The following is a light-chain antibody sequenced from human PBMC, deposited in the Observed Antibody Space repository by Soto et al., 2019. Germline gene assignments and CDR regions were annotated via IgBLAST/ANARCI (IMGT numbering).Light chain of an antibody. CDR2: GAS. Sequence: DIQMTQSPSSLSASVGDRVTITCQASQDISNYLNRYQQKPGKAPKLLIHGASNLETGVPSRFSGSGSGTDFTFTISSLQPEDIATYYCQHFDNFPRAITFGQGTRLELK. CDR1: QDISNY. V-gene: IGKV1-33*01. CDR3: QHFDNFPRAIT. J-gene: IGKJ5*01.